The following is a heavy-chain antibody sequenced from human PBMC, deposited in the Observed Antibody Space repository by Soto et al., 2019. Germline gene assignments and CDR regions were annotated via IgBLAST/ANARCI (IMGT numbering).Heavy chain of an antibody. V-gene: IGHV5-51*01. D-gene: IGHD2-2*01. CDR2: IYPGDSDT. CDR1: GYSFTSYW. CDR3: ARLGGYCSSTSCSRAYYGMDV. J-gene: IGHJ6*04. Sequence: GETLKISCKGSGYSFTSYWIGWVRQMPGKGLEWMGIIYPGDSDTRYSPSFQGQVTISADKSISTAYLQWSSLKASDTAMYYCARLGGYCSSTSCSRAYYGMDVWGEGTTVTVSS.